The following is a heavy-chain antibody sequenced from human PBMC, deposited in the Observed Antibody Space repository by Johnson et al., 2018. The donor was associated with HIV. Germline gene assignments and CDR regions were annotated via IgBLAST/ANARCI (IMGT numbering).Heavy chain of an antibody. CDR2: ISYDGSNK. CDR3: ARDGGIAATDAFDI. CDR1: GFTFSSYA. J-gene: IGHJ3*02. V-gene: IGHV3-30*04. D-gene: IGHD6-13*01. Sequence: QVQLVESGGGVVQPGRSLRLSCAASGFTFSSYAMHWVRQAPGKGLEWVAVISYDGSNKYYADSVKGRFTITRDNSKNKLYLQMNSLRAEDTAVYYCARDGGIAATDAFDIWGQGTMVTVSS.